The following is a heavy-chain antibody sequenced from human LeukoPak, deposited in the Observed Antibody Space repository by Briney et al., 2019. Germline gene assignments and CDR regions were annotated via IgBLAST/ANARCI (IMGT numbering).Heavy chain of an antibody. CDR1: GFTFSSYG. D-gene: IGHD3-10*01. J-gene: IGHJ4*02. V-gene: IGHV3-30*18. Sequence: GRSLRLSCAASGFTFSSYGMHWVRQAPGKGLEWVALVSYDGGNKYYADSVKGRFTFSRDNSRNTLYLQMNSLTAEDTAVYHCAKKAAGSGTYSDYWGQGILLIVSS. CDR3: AKKAAGSGTYSDY. CDR2: VSYDGGNK.